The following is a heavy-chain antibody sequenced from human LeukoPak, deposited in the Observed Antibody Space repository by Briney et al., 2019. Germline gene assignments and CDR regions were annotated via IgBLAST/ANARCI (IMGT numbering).Heavy chain of an antibody. CDR1: GGTFSSYA. J-gene: IGHJ4*02. CDR2: IIPIFGTA. Sequence: GASVKVSCKASGGTFSSYAISWVRQAPGQGLEWMGGIIPIFGTANYAQKFQGRVTITADESTSTAYMELSSLRSEDTAVYYCARGQSVYYDSSGYYPTSFDYWGQGTLVTVSS. D-gene: IGHD3-22*01. V-gene: IGHV1-69*13. CDR3: ARGQSVYYDSSGYYPTSFDY.